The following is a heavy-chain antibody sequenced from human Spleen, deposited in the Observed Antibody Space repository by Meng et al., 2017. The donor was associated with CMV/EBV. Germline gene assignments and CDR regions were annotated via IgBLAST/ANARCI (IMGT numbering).Heavy chain of an antibody. CDR2: ISGSGGST. V-gene: IGHV3-23*01. D-gene: IGHD3-3*01. CDR3: AKDHTPSTKYDFWSGYYRDNWFEP. J-gene: IGHJ5*02. Sequence: GESLKISCAASGFTFSSYAMSWVRQAPGKGLEWVSAISGSGGSTYYADSVKGRFTISRDNSKNTLYLQMNSLRAEDTAVYYCAKDHTPSTKYDFWSGYYRDNWFEPWGQGTLVTVSS. CDR1: GFTFSSYA.